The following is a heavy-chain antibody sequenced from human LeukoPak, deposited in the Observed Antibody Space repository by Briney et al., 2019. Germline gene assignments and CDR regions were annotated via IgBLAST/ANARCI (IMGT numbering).Heavy chain of an antibody. Sequence: ASVKVSCKASGGTFSSYAISWVRQAPGQGLEWMGGIIPIFGTANYAQKFQGRVTITADESTSTAYMELSSLRSEDTAVYYCARDSHRDFYGSGSPIDYWGQGTLVTVSS. D-gene: IGHD3-10*01. CDR1: GGTFSSYA. CDR3: ARDSHRDFYGSGSPIDY. CDR2: IIPIFGTA. V-gene: IGHV1-69*13. J-gene: IGHJ4*02.